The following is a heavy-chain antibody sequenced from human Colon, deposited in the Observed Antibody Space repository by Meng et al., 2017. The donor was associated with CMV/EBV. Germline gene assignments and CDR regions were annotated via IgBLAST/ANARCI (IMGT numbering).Heavy chain of an antibody. CDR3: ARDHRGALYDNDAFNI. Sequence: GESLKISCAASGFTFSSYAMHWVRQAPGKGLEWVSSISSDGTSRHYSDSVKGRFTISRDIAKSSLYLQMDSLRAEDTAVYYCARDHRGALYDNDAFNIWGQGTMVTVSS. CDR1: GFTFSSYA. J-gene: IGHJ3*02. D-gene: IGHD5/OR15-5a*01. CDR2: ISSDGTSR. V-gene: IGHV3-21*01.